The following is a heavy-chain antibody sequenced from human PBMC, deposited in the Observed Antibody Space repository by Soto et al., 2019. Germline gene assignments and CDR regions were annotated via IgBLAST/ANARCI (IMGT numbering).Heavy chain of an antibody. V-gene: IGHV3-66*01. J-gene: IGHJ4*02. CDR1: EFNVSRNY. CDR2: IYSTGGT. D-gene: IGHD1-26*01. CDR3: ARKTDSGGSGKGAY. Sequence: EVQLVESGGGLVQPGGSLRLSCAASEFNVSRNYMYWVRQAPGKGPEWVSFIYSTGGTRYVDYVMGRFTISRDTSKNTLFLQMDRLRVEDTAVYYCARKTDSGGSGKGAYWGRGTLVTVSS.